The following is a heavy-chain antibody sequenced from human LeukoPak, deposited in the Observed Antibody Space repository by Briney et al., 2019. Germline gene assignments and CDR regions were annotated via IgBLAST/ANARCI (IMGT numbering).Heavy chain of an antibody. CDR1: GFTFSTYW. V-gene: IGHV3-7*03. D-gene: IGHD2-2*02. CDR2: LKRDGSQK. J-gene: IGHJ4*02. CDR3: ARVYTGNRWHFDY. Sequence: GGSLRLSCSASGFTFSTYWMSWVRQAPGKGLECVPNLKRDGSQKYYVDSVKGRFTIFRDDAKSSLYLQMNSLRAEDTAVYFCARVYTGNRWHFDYWGQGTLVTVSS.